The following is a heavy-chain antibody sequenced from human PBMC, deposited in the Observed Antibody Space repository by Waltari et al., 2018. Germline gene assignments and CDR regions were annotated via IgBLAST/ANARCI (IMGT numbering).Heavy chain of an antibody. V-gene: IGHV1-46*01. D-gene: IGHD3-3*01. CDR1: GYTFTSYY. J-gene: IGHJ6*03. CDR3: ARRYYDFWSGYYYYYYMDV. Sequence: QVQLVQSGAEVKKPGASVKVSCKASGYTFTSYYMHWVRQAPGQGLEWMGIINPSGGSTSYAQKFQGRVTMTRDTSTSTVYMELSSLRSEDTAVYYCARRYYDFWSGYYYYYYMDVWGKGTTVTISS. CDR2: INPSGGST.